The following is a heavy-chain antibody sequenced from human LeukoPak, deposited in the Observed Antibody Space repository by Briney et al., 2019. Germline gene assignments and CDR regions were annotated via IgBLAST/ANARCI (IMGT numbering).Heavy chain of an antibody. D-gene: IGHD6-6*01. CDR1: GFTFSSYS. J-gene: IGHJ6*03. Sequence: PGGSLRLSCAASGFTFSSYSMNWVRQAPGKGLEWVAVISYDGSNKYYAASVEGRFTISRDNAKNSLYLQMNSLRAEDTAVYYCARVFSTSGRGYDYMDVWGKGTSVIIS. CDR3: ARVFSTSGRGYDYMDV. V-gene: IGHV3-30*03. CDR2: ISYDGSNK.